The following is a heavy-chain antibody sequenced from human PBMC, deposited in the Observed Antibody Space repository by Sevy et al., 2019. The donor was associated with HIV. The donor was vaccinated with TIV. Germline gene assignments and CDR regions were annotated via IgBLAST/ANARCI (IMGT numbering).Heavy chain of an antibody. V-gene: IGHV3-30-3*01. CDR1: GFTFSSYA. D-gene: IGHD3-22*01. Sequence: GGSLRLSCAASGFTFSSYAMHWVRQAPGKGLEWVAVISYDGSNKYYADSVKGRFTISRDNSKNKLYLQMNSLRAEDTAVYYCPRVVVITRGGDYWGQGTLVTVSS. J-gene: IGHJ4*02. CDR3: PRVVVITRGGDY. CDR2: ISYDGSNK.